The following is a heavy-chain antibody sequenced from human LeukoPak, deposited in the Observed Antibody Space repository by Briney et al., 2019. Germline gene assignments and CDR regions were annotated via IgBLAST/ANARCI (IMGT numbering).Heavy chain of an antibody. CDR2: ISYDGSNK. Sequence: GRSLRLSCAASGFTFSSYGMHWVRQAPGKGLEWVAVISYDGSNKYYADSVKARFTISRDNSKNTLYLQMNSLRAEDTAVYYCAKGGDGLYYYYYGMDVWGQGTTVTVSS. D-gene: IGHD3-10*01. J-gene: IGHJ6*02. CDR1: GFTFSSYG. CDR3: AKGGDGLYYYYYGMDV. V-gene: IGHV3-30*18.